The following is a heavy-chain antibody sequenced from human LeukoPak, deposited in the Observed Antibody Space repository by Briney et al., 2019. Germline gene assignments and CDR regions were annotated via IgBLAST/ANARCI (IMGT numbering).Heavy chain of an antibody. D-gene: IGHD3-16*01. J-gene: IGHJ6*02. CDR2: MNPNSGNT. CDR3: ARVNSPDYGYYYYYGMDV. V-gene: IGHV1-8*01. Sequence: GASVKVSCKASGYTFTSYDINWVRLATGQGLEWMGWMNPNSGNTGYAQKFQGRVTMTRNTSISTAYMELSSLRSEDTAVYYCARVNSPDYGYYYYYGMDVWGQGTTVTVSS. CDR1: GYTFTSYD.